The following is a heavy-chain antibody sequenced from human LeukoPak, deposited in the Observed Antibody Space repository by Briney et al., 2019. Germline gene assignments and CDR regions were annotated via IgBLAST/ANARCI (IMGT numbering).Heavy chain of an antibody. J-gene: IGHJ5*02. CDR1: GFTVSSNY. CDR2: IYSGGST. D-gene: IGHD2-8*01. CDR3: ARDLRTHCTNGVCYPSFGWFDP. V-gene: IGHV3-53*01. Sequence: PGGSLRLSCAASGFTVSSNYMSWVRQAPGKGLEWVSVIYSGGSTYYADSVKGRFTISRDNAKNSLYLQMNSLRAEDTAVYYCARDLRTHCTNGVCYPSFGWFDPWGQGTLVTVSS.